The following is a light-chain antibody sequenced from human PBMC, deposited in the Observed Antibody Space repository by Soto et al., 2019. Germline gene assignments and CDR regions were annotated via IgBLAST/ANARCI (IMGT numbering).Light chain of an antibody. J-gene: IGKJ1*01. Sequence: EIVMTQSPATLSVSPGERATLSCRASQSVNIHLAWYKQKPGQAPRLLIYGASARATGIPAKVNGSGSGTDFTLTISSLEPEDFAVYYCQQYNSWLWTFGQGTKVDIK. CDR2: GAS. CDR1: QSVNIH. V-gene: IGKV3D-15*01. CDR3: QQYNSWLWT.